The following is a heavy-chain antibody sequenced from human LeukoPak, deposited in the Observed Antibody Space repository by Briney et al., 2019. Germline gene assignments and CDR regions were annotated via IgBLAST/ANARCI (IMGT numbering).Heavy chain of an antibody. CDR1: GYTFTGYY. CDR2: INPNSGGT. D-gene: IGHD2-8*02. J-gene: IGHJ4*02. Sequence: ASVKVSCTASGYTFTGYYMHWVRQAPGQGLEWMGWINPNSGGTNSAQKFQGRVTMTRDTSISTAYMELSRLRSDDTAVYYCARNPTGGYYYFDYWGQGMLVTVSS. CDR3: ARNPTGGYYYFDY. V-gene: IGHV1-2*02.